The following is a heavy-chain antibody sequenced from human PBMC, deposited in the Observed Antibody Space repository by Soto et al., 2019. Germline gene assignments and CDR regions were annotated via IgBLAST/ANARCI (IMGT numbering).Heavy chain of an antibody. V-gene: IGHV4-39*01. Sequence: QLQLQESGPGLVKPSETLSLTCTVSGGSISSSSYYWGWIRQPPGKGLEWIGSIYYSGSTYYNPSLKSRVTISVDTSKNQFSLKLSSVTAADTAVYYCARQSRDMTYDYWGQGTLVTVSS. CDR3: ARQSRDMTYDY. CDR1: GGSISSSSYY. J-gene: IGHJ4*02. D-gene: IGHD2-2*01. CDR2: IYYSGST.